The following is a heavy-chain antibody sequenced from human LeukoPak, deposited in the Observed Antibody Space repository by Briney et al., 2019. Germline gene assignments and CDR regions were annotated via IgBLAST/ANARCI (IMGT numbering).Heavy chain of an antibody. Sequence: ASVKVSCKASGYTFTGYYMHWVRQAPGQGLEWMGWINPNSGGTNYAQKFQGRVTMTRDTSISTAYMELSRLRSDDTAVYYCAKEEDDIWSGHFCAWGQGTLVTVSS. D-gene: IGHD3-3*01. CDR2: INPNSGGT. CDR1: GYTFTGYY. CDR3: AKEEDDIWSGHFCA. J-gene: IGHJ5*02. V-gene: IGHV1-2*02.